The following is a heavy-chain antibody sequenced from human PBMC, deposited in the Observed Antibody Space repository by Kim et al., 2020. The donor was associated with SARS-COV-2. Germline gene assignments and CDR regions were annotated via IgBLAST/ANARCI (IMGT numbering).Heavy chain of an antibody. V-gene: IGHV4-34*01. J-gene: IGHJ4*02. D-gene: IGHD5-18*01. CDR3: ARQGGYSYGYRPTRRAELVTDY. Sequence: SETLSLTCAVYGGSFSGYYWSWIRQPPGKGLEWIGEINHSGSTNYNPSLKSRVTISVDTSKNQFSLKLSSVTAADTAVYYCARQGGYSYGYRPTRRAELVTDYWGQGTLVTVSS. CDR1: GGSFSGYY. CDR2: INHSGST.